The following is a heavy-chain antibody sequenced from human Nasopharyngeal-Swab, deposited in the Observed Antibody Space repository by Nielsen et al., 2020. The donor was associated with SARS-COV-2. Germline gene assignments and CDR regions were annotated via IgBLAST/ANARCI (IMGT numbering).Heavy chain of an antibody. J-gene: IGHJ5*02. D-gene: IGHD3-22*01. CDR3: ARGGVGKHGYYYDSSGQYNWFDP. V-gene: IGHV4-59*01. CDR2: IYYSGST. Sequence: WIRQSPGKGLEWIGYIYYSGSTNYNPSLKSRVTISVDTSTNQFSLKLSSVTAADTAVYYCARGGVGKHGYYYDSSGQYNWFDPWGQGTLVTVSS.